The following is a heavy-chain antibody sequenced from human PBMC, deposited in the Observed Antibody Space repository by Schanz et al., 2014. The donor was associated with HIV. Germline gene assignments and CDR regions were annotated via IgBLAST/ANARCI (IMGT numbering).Heavy chain of an antibody. Sequence: EVQLVESGGGLVQPGRSLRLSCVTSGFTFRDYAMSWVRQAPGKGLEWVSYISGSGNTIYYADFVKGRFTISRDNSKNTLYLQMSSLRAEDTAVYYCARDHLVVVTAILDYWGQGTLVTVSS. CDR2: ISGSGNTI. J-gene: IGHJ4*02. V-gene: IGHV3-23*04. CDR3: ARDHLVVVTAILDY. CDR1: GFTFRDYA. D-gene: IGHD2-21*02.